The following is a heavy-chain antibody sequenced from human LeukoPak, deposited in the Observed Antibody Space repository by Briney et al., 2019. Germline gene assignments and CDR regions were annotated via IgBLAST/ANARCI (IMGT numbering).Heavy chain of an antibody. CDR2: ISSSSTI. D-gene: IGHD3-22*01. V-gene: IGHV3-48*01. CDR1: GFTFSSYS. Sequence: PGGSLRLSCAASGFTFSSYSMNWVRQAPGKGLEWVSYISSSSTIYYADSVKGRFTISRDNAKNSLYLQMNSLRAEDTAVYYCARAPSFRYYDSSAFDIWGQGTMVTVSS. J-gene: IGHJ3*02. CDR3: ARAPSFRYYDSSAFDI.